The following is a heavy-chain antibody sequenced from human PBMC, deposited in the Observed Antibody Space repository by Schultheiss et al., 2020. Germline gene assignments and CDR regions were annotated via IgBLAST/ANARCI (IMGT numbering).Heavy chain of an antibody. CDR2: ISYDGRNK. V-gene: IGHV3-30*18. J-gene: IGHJ4*02. Sequence: GGSLRLSCAASGFTFTTYDMHWVRQAPGMGLEWVALISYDGRNKYYADSVKGRFTISRDNSKNTQSLQMNSLRAEDTAVYYCAKGPGNGWYYLDYWGQGTLVTVSS. CDR1: GFTFTTYD. CDR3: AKGPGNGWYYLDY. D-gene: IGHD6-19*01.